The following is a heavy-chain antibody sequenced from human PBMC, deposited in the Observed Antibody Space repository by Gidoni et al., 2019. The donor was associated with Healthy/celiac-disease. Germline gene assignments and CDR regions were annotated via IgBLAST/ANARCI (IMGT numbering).Heavy chain of an antibody. V-gene: IGHV3-48*03. J-gene: IGHJ5*02. Sequence: EVQLVESGGGLVQPGGSLRLSCAASGFTFSSYEMNWVRQAPGKGLEWVSYISSSGSTIYYADSVKGRFTISRDNAKNSLYLQMNSLRAEDTAVYYCARDQCSSTSCYADWFDPWGQGTLVTVSS. CDR3: ARDQCSSTSCYADWFDP. CDR2: ISSSGSTI. CDR1: GFTFSSYE. D-gene: IGHD2-2*01.